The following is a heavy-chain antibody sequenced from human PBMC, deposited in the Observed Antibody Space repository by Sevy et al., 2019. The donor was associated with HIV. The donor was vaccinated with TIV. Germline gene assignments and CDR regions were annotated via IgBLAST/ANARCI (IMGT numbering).Heavy chain of an antibody. CDR2: VRYDGSNT. CDR1: GFTFSTYG. CDR3: AKAPTGWGGSMDV. Sequence: GGCLRLSCAASGFTFSTYGMHWVRQAPGKGLEWVAFVRYDGSNTYYPDSVKGRFSISRDNSKNTLYLQMNSLRGEDTAVYYCAKAPTGWGGSMDVWGNGTTVTVSS. J-gene: IGHJ6*03. V-gene: IGHV3-30*02. D-gene: IGHD7-27*01.